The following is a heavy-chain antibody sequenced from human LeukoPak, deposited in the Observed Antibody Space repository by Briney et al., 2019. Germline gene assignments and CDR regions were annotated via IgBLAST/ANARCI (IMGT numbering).Heavy chain of an antibody. D-gene: IGHD2-15*01. Sequence: PSETLSLTCTVSGGSISSYYRSWIRQPPGKGLEWIGYIYYSGSTNYNPSLKSRVTISVDTSKNQFSLKLSSVTAADTAVYYCARGVVAALFDYWGQGTLVTVSS. CDR3: ARGVVAALFDY. CDR2: IYYSGST. V-gene: IGHV4-59*01. CDR1: GGSISSYY. J-gene: IGHJ4*02.